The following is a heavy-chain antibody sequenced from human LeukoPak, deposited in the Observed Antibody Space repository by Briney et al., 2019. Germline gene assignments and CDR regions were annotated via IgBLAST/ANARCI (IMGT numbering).Heavy chain of an antibody. D-gene: IGHD5-12*01. J-gene: IGHJ4*02. CDR1: GFAFSSYV. V-gene: IGHV3-23*01. Sequence: GGSLRLSCAASGFAFSSYVMNWVRQAPGKGLEWVSSSSGSGRSTYCADSVKGRFTISRDNSTNTLYLQMSSLRAEDTAVYYCAKDRPTWPIDYWGQGTLVTVSS. CDR3: AKDRPTWPIDY. CDR2: SSGSGRST.